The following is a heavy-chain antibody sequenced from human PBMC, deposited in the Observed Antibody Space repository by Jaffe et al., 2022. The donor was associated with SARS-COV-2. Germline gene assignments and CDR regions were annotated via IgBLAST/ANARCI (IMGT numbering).Heavy chain of an antibody. J-gene: IGHJ6*02. Sequence: EVQLLESGGGLVQPGGSLRLSCAASGFTFSSYAMSWVRQAPGKGLEWVSAISGSGGSTYYADSVKGRFTISRDNSKNTLYLQMNSLRAEDTAVYYCAKAILAGEPFYYYYGMDVWGQGTTVTVSS. CDR2: ISGSGGST. V-gene: IGHV3-23*01. CDR1: GFTFSSYA. CDR3: AKAILAGEPFYYYYGMDV. D-gene: IGHD3-9*01.